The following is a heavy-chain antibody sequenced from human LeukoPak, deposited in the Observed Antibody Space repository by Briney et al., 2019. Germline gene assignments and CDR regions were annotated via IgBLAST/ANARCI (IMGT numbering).Heavy chain of an antibody. V-gene: IGHV1-69*13. CDR3: ARAWLNMVRGGYYYYGMDV. CDR2: IIPIFGTA. Sequence: ASVTVSCTASGGTFSSYAISWVRQAPGQGLEWMGGIIPIFGTANYAQKFRGRVTITADESTSTAYMELSSLRSEDTAVYYCARAWLNMVRGGYYYYGMDVWGQGTTVTVSS. D-gene: IGHD3-10*01. J-gene: IGHJ6*02. CDR1: GGTFSSYA.